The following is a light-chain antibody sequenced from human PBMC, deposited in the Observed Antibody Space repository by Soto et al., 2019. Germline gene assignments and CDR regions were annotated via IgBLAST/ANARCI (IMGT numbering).Light chain of an antibody. CDR3: QQYNSYS. CDR1: QDIRNT. Sequence: IQMTQSPSSLSASVGDSFPISGRASQDIRNTLAWFQQKPGEAPKLLIYGASTLQSGVPSRFSGSGSGTEFTLTISSLQPDDFATYYCQQYNSYSFGQGTKVDIK. V-gene: IGKV1-16*01. CDR2: GAS. J-gene: IGKJ1*01.